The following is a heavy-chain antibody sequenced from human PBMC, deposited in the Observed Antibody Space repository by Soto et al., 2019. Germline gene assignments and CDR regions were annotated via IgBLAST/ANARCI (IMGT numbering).Heavy chain of an antibody. V-gene: IGHV3-30-3*01. CDR2: ISYDGSNK. Sequence: PGGSLRLSCAASGFTFSSYAMHWVRQAPGKGLEWVAVISYDGSNKYYADSVKGRFTISRDNSKNTLYLQMISLRAEDTAVYYCARGVSGWYGESDYWGQGTLVTVSS. D-gene: IGHD6-19*01. CDR3: ARGVSGWYGESDY. CDR1: GFTFSSYA. J-gene: IGHJ4*02.